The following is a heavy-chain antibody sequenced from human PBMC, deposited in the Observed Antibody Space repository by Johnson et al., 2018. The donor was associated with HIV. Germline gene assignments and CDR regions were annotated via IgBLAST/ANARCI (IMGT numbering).Heavy chain of an antibody. V-gene: IGHV3-30*18. CDR3: AKTTFMIAAAGPLAFDI. CDR1: GFTFSSYA. D-gene: IGHD6-13*01. Sequence: VQLVESGGGVVQPGRSLRLSCAASGFTFSSYAMHWVRQAPGKGLEWVAVISYDGSNKYYADSVKGRFTISRDNSKNTLYLQMNSLRAEDTAVYYCAKTTFMIAAAGPLAFDIWGQGTMVTVSS. J-gene: IGHJ3*02. CDR2: ISYDGSNK.